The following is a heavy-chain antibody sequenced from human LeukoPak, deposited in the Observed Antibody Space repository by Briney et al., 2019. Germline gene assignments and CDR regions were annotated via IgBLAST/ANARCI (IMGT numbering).Heavy chain of an antibody. D-gene: IGHD5-12*01. V-gene: IGHV2-5*01. CDR2: IYWNDDK. Sequence: WVRQAPGKGLEWLALIYWNDDKRYSPSLKSRLTITKDTSKNQVVLTMTNMDPVDTATYYCAHRRGGYDAYWGQGTLVTVSS. CDR3: AHRRGGYDAY. J-gene: IGHJ4*02.